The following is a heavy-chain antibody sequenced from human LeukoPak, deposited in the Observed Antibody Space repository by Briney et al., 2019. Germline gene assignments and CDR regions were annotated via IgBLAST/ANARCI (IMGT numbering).Heavy chain of an antibody. D-gene: IGHD6-13*01. CDR1: GGSISSSSYY. J-gene: IGHJ5*02. Sequence: SETLSLTCAVSGGSISSSSYYWGWICQPPGKGLEWIGSIYYSGSTYHNPSLKSRVTISVDTSKNQFSLKLSSVTAADTAVYYCGGQQLVQRWFDPWGRGSLVTVSS. V-gene: IGHV4-39*07. CDR3: GGQQLVQRWFDP. CDR2: IYYSGST.